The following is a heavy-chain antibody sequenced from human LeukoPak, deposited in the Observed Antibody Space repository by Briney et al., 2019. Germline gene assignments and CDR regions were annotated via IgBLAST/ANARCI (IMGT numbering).Heavy chain of an antibody. CDR3: ARGRSNYYDSSGYYYVRVGYYFDY. V-gene: IGHV4-59*12. CDR2: IYYSGST. D-gene: IGHD3-22*01. CDR1: GGSISSYY. Sequence: SETLSLTCTVSGGSISSYYWSWIRQPPGKGLEWIGYIYYSGSTNYNPSLKSRVTISVDTSKNQFSLKLSSVTAADTAVYYCARGRSNYYDSSGYYYVRVGYYFDYWGQGTLVTVSS. J-gene: IGHJ4*02.